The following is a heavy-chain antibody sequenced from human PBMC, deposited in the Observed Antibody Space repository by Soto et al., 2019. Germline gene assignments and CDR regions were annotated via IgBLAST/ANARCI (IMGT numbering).Heavy chain of an antibody. D-gene: IGHD3-10*01. CDR3: ARELWFGELVSSWFDP. CDR2: IYYSGST. J-gene: IGHJ5*02. V-gene: IGHV4-61*01. CDR1: GGSISSSSYY. Sequence: PSETLSLTCTVSGGSISSSSYYWNWIRQPPGKGQEWIGYIYYSGSTNYNPSLKNRVTISVDTSKNQVSLKLSSVTAADTAVYYCARELWFGELVSSWFDPWGQGTLVTVSS.